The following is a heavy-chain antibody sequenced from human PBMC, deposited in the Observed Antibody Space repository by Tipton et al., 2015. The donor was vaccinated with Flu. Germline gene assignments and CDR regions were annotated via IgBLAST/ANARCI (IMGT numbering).Heavy chain of an antibody. J-gene: IGHJ3*02. CDR3: ARRDYDILTGSRAFDI. V-gene: IGHV4-59*08. CDR1: GGSITTYY. Sequence: TLSLTCTVSGGSITTYYWSWIRQSPGKGLEWIGYIYDSGSTNYNPSLKSRVTISVDTSKNQFSLKLTSVTAADTAVYYCARRDYDILTGSRAFDIWGQGTMVIVSP. CDR2: IYDSGST. D-gene: IGHD3-9*01.